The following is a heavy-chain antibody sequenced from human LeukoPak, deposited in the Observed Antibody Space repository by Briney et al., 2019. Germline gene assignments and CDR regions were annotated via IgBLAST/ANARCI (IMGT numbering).Heavy chain of an antibody. D-gene: IGHD3-10*01. J-gene: IGHJ5*02. V-gene: IGHV4-34*01. Sequence: SETLSLTCAVYGGSFSGYYWSWIRQPPGKGLEWIGEINHSGSTNYNPSLKSRVTISVDTSKNQFSLKLSSVTAADTAVYYCASRITVVRGVTGINWFDPWGQGTLVTVSS. CDR2: INHSGST. CDR1: GGSFSGYY. CDR3: ASRITVVRGVTGINWFDP.